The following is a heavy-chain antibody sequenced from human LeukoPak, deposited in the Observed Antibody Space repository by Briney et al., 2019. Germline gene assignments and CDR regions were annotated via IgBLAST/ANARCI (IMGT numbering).Heavy chain of an antibody. CDR1: GFTFSSYG. D-gene: IGHD6-13*01. V-gene: IGHV3-33*01. Sequence: GGSLRLSCAPSGFTFSSYGMHWVRQAPGRGLEWAAVIWYDGSNKYYADSVKGRFTISRDNSKNTLYLQMNSLRAEDTAVYYCAIAAAGSWYFDLWGRGTLVTVSS. CDR3: AIAAAGSWYFDL. J-gene: IGHJ2*01. CDR2: IWYDGSNK.